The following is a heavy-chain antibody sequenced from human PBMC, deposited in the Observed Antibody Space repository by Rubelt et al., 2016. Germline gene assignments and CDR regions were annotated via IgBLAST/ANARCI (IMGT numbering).Heavy chain of an antibody. CDR1: GYTFTSYY. Sequence: QVQLVQSGAEVKKPGASVKVSCKASGYTFTSYYMHWVRQAPGQGLEWMGIINPSGGSTSYAQKFQGRVTMTSDTSTSTVYMERSSLRSEDTAVYYCARSPRYDFEDNWFDPWGQGTLVTVSS. D-gene: IGHD3-3*01. CDR2: INPSGGST. V-gene: IGHV1-46*01. J-gene: IGHJ5*02. CDR3: ARSPRYDFEDNWFDP.